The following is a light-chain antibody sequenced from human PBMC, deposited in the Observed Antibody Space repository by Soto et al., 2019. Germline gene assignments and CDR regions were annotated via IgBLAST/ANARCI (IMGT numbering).Light chain of an antibody. Sequence: EIVMTQSPATLSVSPGERATLSCRASQSVSNNLAWYQQKPGQAPRLLIYGASTRATGIPDRFSGSGSGTEFTHTISSLQSEDFAVYYCQQYNYWPPLTFGGGTKVEIK. V-gene: IGKV3-15*01. CDR2: GAS. CDR1: QSVSNN. CDR3: QQYNYWPPLT. J-gene: IGKJ4*01.